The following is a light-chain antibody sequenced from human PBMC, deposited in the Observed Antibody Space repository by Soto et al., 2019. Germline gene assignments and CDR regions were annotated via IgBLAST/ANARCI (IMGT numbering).Light chain of an antibody. J-gene: IGKJ1*01. V-gene: IGKV1-27*01. Sequence: DIQMTQSPSSLSASVGDRVTITCRATQDISNYLAWYQQKPGKVPNLLIYAASTLQSGVPSRFSGSGSGTDFSLNLSSLKPEDVATDYCQKYNSAPPWTFGQGTKVEI. CDR2: AAS. CDR1: QDISNY. CDR3: QKYNSAPPWT.